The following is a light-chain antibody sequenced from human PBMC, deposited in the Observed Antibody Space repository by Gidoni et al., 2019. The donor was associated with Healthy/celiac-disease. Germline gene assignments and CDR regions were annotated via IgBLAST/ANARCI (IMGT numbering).Light chain of an antibody. CDR1: SSDVGGYNY. CDR3: SSYTSSSTLA. CDR2: DVS. V-gene: IGLV2-14*03. J-gene: IGLJ2*01. Sequence: QSALTQPASVSGSPRQSITISCTGTSSDVGGYNYVSWYQQHPGKAPNLMIYDVSNRPSGVSNRFSGSKSGNTASLTISGLQDEDEADYYCSSYTSSSTLAFGGGTKLTVL.